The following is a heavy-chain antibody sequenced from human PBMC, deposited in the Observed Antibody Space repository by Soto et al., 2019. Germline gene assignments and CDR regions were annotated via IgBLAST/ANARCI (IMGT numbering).Heavy chain of an antibody. J-gene: IGHJ4*02. V-gene: IGHV4-34*01. D-gene: IGHD1-1*01. CDR2: INHSGST. CDR1: GGSFSGYY. Sequence: PSETLSLTCAVYGGSFSGYYWSWIRQPPGKGLEWIGEINHSGSTNYNPSLKSRVTISVDTSKNQFSLKLSSVTAADTAVYYCARGGYDGDYWGQGTLVTVSS. CDR3: ARGGYDGDY.